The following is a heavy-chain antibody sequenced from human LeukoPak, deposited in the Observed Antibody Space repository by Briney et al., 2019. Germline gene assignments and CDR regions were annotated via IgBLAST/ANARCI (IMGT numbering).Heavy chain of an antibody. D-gene: IGHD3-22*01. Sequence: KASETLSLTCTVSGGSISSYYWSWIRQPPGKGLEWIGYIYYSGSTNYNPSLKSRVTISVDTSKNQFSLKLSSVTAADTAVYYCARAWKGYYDSSGYCAFDYWGQGTLVTVSS. J-gene: IGHJ4*02. CDR3: ARAWKGYYDSSGYCAFDY. CDR1: GGSISSYY. V-gene: IGHV4-59*01. CDR2: IYYSGST.